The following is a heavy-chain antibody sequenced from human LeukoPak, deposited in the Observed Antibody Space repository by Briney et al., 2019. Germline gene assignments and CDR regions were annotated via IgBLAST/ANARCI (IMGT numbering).Heavy chain of an antibody. CDR3: TTAAYGSGSYGD. CDR2: IKSKTDGGTT. CDR1: GFTFSNAW. Sequence: GGSLRLSCAASGFTFSNAWMSWVRQAPGKGLEWVGRIKSKTDGGTTDYAAPVKGRFSISRDDSKNTVYLQMNSLKGEDTGVYYCTTAAYGSGSYGDWGQGTLVTVSS. J-gene: IGHJ4*02. D-gene: IGHD3-10*01. V-gene: IGHV3-15*01.